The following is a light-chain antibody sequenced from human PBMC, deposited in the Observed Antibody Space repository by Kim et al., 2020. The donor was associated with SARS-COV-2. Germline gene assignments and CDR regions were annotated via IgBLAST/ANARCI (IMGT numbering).Light chain of an antibody. V-gene: IGLV6-57*04. Sequence: LTQPHSVSESPGKTVTISCTRSSGNIASNYMQWYQQRPGSAPTIVIYEDTQRLSGVPDRFSGSIDSSSNSASLTFSGLKTEDEADYYCQSYDNTNQVFGGGTQLTVL. CDR1: SGNIASNY. CDR3: QSYDNTNQV. CDR2: EDT. J-gene: IGLJ3*02.